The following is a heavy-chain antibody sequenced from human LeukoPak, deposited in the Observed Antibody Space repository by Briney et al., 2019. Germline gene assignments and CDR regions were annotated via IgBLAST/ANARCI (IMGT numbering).Heavy chain of an antibody. CDR2: IYTSGST. D-gene: IGHD5-18*01. CDR1: GYSISSGSYY. J-gene: IGHJ3*02. CDR3: ARDLVGYSYGRGEGGVTFDI. Sequence: SETLSLTCTVSGYSISSGSYYWSWIRQPAGKGLEWIGRIYTSGSTNYNPSLKSRVTISVDTSKNQFSLKLSSVTAADTAVYYCARDLVGYSYGRGEGGVTFDIWGQGTMVTVSS. V-gene: IGHV4-61*02.